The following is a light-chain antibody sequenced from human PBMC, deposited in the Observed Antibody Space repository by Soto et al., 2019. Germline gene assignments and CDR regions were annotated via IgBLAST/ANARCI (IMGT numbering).Light chain of an antibody. CDR2: GTS. CDR3: QQRNSWPLT. J-gene: IGKJ4*01. V-gene: IGKV3D-20*02. CDR1: QSLSSIN. Sequence: EIVLTQSPANMSLFSGEGATLTCRASQSLSSINLAWFQQKPGQAPRLLIYGTSSRATGIPDRFSGSGSGTDFSLSSSSLAPEEFAFYYCQQRNSWPLTFGGGTKVDIK.